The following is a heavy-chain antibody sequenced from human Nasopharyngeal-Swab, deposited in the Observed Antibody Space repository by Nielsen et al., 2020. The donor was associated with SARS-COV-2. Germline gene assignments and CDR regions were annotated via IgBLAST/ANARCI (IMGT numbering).Heavy chain of an antibody. Sequence: ASVKVSCKASGYTFTSYAMHWVRQAPGQGLEWMGWISAYNGNTNYAQKLQGRVTMTTDTSTSTAYMELRSLRSDDTAVYYCARAVSWFGELSHYYYYMDVWGKGTTVTVSS. CDR3: ARAVSWFGELSHYYYYMDV. J-gene: IGHJ6*03. CDR2: ISAYNGNT. D-gene: IGHD3-10*01. V-gene: IGHV1-18*01. CDR1: GYTFTSYA.